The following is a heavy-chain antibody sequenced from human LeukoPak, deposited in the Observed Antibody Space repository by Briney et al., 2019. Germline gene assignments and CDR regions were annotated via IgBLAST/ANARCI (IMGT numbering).Heavy chain of an antibody. D-gene: IGHD2-2*01. CDR2: INHSGST. CDR1: GGSFSGYY. Sequence: PSETLSLTCAVYGGSFSGYYWSWIRQPPGKGLEWIGEINHSGSTNYNPSLKSRVTISVDTSKNQFSLKLSSVTAADTAVYYCARGPRYRSSTSCHYGRWFDPWGQGTLVTVSS. CDR3: ARGPRYRSSTSCHYGRWFDP. V-gene: IGHV4-34*01. J-gene: IGHJ5*02.